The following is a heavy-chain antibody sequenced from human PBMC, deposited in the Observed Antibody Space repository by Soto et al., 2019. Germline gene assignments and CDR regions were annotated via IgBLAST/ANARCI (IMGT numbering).Heavy chain of an antibody. CDR2: IYYSGST. CDR1: GGSFSGYY. J-gene: IGHJ5*02. V-gene: IGHV4-34*01. CDR3: ARRVKLNGFDP. D-gene: IGHD1-26*01. Sequence: SETLSLTCAVYGGSFSGYYWSWIRQPPGKGLEWIGSIYYSGSTYYNPSLKSRVTISVDTSKNQFSLKLSSVTAADTAVYYCARRVKLNGFDPWGQGTLVTVSS.